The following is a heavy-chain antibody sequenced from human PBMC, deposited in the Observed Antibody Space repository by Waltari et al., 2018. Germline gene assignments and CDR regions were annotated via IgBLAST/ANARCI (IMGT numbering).Heavy chain of an antibody. CDR2: INHSGDT. V-gene: IGHV4-34*01. CDR3: ARGVRDSSGSNWFDP. D-gene: IGHD3-22*01. CDR1: GGSFSSYY. J-gene: IGHJ5*02. Sequence: QVQLQQWGAGLLKPSETLSLTCAVYGGSFSSYYWSWIRQPPGKGLEWIGEINHSGDTNYNPSLKSRVTTSVDTSKNQVSLMLSSVTAADTAVYYCARGVRDSSGSNWFDPWGQGTLVTVSS.